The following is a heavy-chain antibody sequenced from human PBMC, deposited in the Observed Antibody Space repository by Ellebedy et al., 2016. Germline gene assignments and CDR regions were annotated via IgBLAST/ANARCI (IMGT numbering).Heavy chain of an antibody. CDR2: ISPTSGSTI. CDR1: GFTFSSYS. V-gene: IGHV3-48*02. CDR3: VRGAFDNSFDI. Sequence: GGSLRLXXAASGFTFSSYSLDWVRQAPGKRLEWISYISPTSGSTIYYADSVRGRFTISKNTAKNTLYLQMRSLRDEDTAVYYCVRGAFDNSFDIWGQGTLVTVSS. J-gene: IGHJ3*02. D-gene: IGHD1-20*01.